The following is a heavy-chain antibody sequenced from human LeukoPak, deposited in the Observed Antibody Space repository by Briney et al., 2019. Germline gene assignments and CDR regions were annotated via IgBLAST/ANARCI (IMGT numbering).Heavy chain of an antibody. CDR3: ARDGYYDSSGYWTFDY. CDR2: ISGSTGIT. V-gene: IGHV3-23*01. J-gene: IGHJ4*02. D-gene: IGHD3-22*01. CDR1: GFTFSSHP. Sequence: PGGSLRLSCAASGFTFSSHPMNWVRQAPGKGLEWVSGISGSTGITYYADSVKGRFTISRDNSKNTLYLQMNSLRAEDTAVYYCARDGYYDSSGYWTFDYWGQGTLVTVPS.